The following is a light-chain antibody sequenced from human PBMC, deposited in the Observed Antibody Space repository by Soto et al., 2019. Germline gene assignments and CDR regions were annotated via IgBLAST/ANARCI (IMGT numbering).Light chain of an antibody. CDR3: SSFAGSPVV. CDR2: DVY. J-gene: IGLJ2*01. Sequence: QSALTQPRSVSGSPGQSVTISCTGTSSDVGGYHSVSWYQQHPGKASKLMIYDVYKRPTGVPGRFSGSRSGNTASLTVSGLQAEDEADYYCSSFAGSPVVFGGGTKLTVL. CDR1: SSDVGGYHS. V-gene: IGLV2-11*01.